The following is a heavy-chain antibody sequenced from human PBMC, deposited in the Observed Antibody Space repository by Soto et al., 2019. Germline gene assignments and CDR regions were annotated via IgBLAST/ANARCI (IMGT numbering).Heavy chain of an antibody. D-gene: IGHD5-18*01. V-gene: IGHV3-48*02. CDR3: ARDTSVKDSLQVWSNHYYYGMDI. CDR2: ISSSSSTI. CDR1: GFTFSSYS. J-gene: IGHJ6*02. Sequence: EVQLVESVGGLVQPGGSLRLSCAASGFTFSSYSMNWVRQAPGKGLEWVSYISSSSSTIYYADSVKGRFTISRDNAKNSLNLKMNSLRDEDTALYYCARDTSVKDSLQVWSNHYYYGMDIWGQGTTDTFSS.